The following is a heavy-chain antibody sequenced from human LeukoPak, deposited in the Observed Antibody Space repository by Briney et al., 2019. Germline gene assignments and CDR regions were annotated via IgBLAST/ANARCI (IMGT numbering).Heavy chain of an antibody. CDR2: IKSKTDGGTT. Sequence: GGSLRLSCAASGFTFSSYAMSWVRQAPGKGLEWVGRIKSKTDGGTTDYAAPVKGRFTISRDDSKNTLYLQMNSLKTEDTAVYYCTTAGHDSSGYYHDYWGQGTLVTVSS. V-gene: IGHV3-15*01. CDR1: GFTFSSYA. CDR3: TTAGHDSSGYYHDY. D-gene: IGHD3-22*01. J-gene: IGHJ4*02.